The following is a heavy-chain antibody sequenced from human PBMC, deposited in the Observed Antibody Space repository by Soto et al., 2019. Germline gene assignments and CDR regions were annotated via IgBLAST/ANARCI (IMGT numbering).Heavy chain of an antibody. J-gene: IGHJ3*02. D-gene: IGHD3-22*01. Sequence: EVQLLESGGGLVQPGGSLRLSCAASGFTFSSYAMSWVRQAPGKGLEWVSAISGSGGSTYYADSVKGRFTISRDNSKNPLYMKMNSLRVEDTAVYDCATSVDYYYSSGYYPDAFDIWGQGTMVTVSS. CDR2: ISGSGGST. V-gene: IGHV3-23*01. CDR1: GFTFSSYA. CDR3: ATSVDYYYSSGYYPDAFDI.